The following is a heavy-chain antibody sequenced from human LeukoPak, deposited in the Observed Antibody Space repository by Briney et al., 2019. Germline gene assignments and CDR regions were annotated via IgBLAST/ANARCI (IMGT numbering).Heavy chain of an antibody. CDR3: ARVSPGNWFDS. D-gene: IGHD3-10*01. CDR1: GFTFSSYS. J-gene: IGHJ5*01. Sequence: GGSLRLSCAVSGFTFSSYSMNWVRQAPGKGLEWVSSISSSSSYIYYADSVKGRFTISRDNAKNSLYLQMNSLRAEDTAVYYCARVSPGNWFDSWGQGTLVTVSS. V-gene: IGHV3-21*01. CDR2: ISSSSSYI.